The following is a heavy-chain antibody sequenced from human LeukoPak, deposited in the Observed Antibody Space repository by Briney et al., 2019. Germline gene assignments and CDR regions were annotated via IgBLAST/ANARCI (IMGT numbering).Heavy chain of an antibody. CDR3: AMAPNPYYFDY. Sequence: SETLSLTCAVYGGSFSGYYWSWIRQPPGKGLEWIGEINHSGSTNYNPSLKSRVTISVDTSKSHFSLKLNSVTAADTAVYYCAMAPNPYYFDYWGQGTQVTVSS. CDR1: GGSFSGYY. J-gene: IGHJ4*02. V-gene: IGHV4-34*01. CDR2: INHSGST.